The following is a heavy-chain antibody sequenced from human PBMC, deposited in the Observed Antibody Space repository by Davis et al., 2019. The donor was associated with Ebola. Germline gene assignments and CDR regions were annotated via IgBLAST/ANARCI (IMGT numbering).Heavy chain of an antibody. CDR2: IIPIFGTA. CDR1: GGTFSSYA. J-gene: IGHJ4*02. CDR3: ARHGGYDSVGTHPPFDY. V-gene: IGHV1-69*13. D-gene: IGHD5-12*01. Sequence: SVKVSCKASGGTFSSYAISWVRQAPGQGLEWMGGIIPIFGTANYAQKFQGRVTITADESTSTAYMELSSLRSEDTAVYYCARHGGYDSVGTHPPFDYWGQGTLVTVSS.